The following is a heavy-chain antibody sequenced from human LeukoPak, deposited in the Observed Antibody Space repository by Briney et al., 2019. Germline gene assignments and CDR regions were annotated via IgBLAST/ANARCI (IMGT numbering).Heavy chain of an antibody. CDR3: ARAATTVVTGSGTTFYFDY. CDR1: GGSISSYY. Sequence: PSETLSLACTVSGGSISSYYWSWIRQPPGKGLEWIGYIYYSGSTNYNPSLKSRVTISVDTSKNQFSLKLSSVTAADTAVYYCARAATTVVTGSGTTFYFDYWGQGTLVTVSS. D-gene: IGHD4-23*01. CDR2: IYYSGST. V-gene: IGHV4-59*01. J-gene: IGHJ4*02.